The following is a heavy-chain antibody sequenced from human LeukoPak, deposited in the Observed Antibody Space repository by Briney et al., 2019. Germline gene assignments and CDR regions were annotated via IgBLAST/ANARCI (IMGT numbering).Heavy chain of an antibody. J-gene: IGHJ4*02. CDR1: GYTFTSYA. Sequence: ASVKVSCKASGYTFTSYAMNWVRQAPGQGLEWMGWINTNTGNPTYAQGFTGRFVFSLDTSVSTAYLQISSLKAEDTAVYYCARDPRGRLAERFDYWGQGTLVTVSS. D-gene: IGHD3-16*01. V-gene: IGHV7-4-1*02. CDR2: INTNTGNP. CDR3: ARDPRGRLAERFDY.